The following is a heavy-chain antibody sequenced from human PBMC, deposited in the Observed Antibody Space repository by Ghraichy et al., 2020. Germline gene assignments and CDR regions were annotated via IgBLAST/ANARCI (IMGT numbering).Heavy chain of an antibody. Sequence: SQTLSLTCTVSGGSISSYYWSWIRQPPGKGLEWIGYIYYSGSTNYNPSLKSRVTISVDTSKNQFSLKLSSVTAADTAVYYCARVGVEMATMGDYWYFDLWGRGTLVTVSS. V-gene: IGHV4-59*01. CDR3: ARVGVEMATMGDYWYFDL. J-gene: IGHJ2*01. D-gene: IGHD5-24*01. CDR2: IYYSGST. CDR1: GGSISSYY.